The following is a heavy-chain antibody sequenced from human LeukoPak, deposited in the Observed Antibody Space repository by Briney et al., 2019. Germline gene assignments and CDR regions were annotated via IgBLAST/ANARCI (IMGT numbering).Heavy chain of an antibody. V-gene: IGHV4-4*07. J-gene: IGHJ6*02. CDR2: VNPYGTS. CDR1: GGSTNNYF. D-gene: IGHD6-19*01. CDR3: ARDRRPRAVAGAYISYGMDV. Sequence: PSETLSLTCSVSGGSTNNYFWSWIRQSAGKGLEWIGRVNPYGTSNYNPSLKSRVTIAVDTSKNLVSLRLTSLTAADTAVYYCARDRRPRAVAGAYISYGMDVWGQGTTVTVSS.